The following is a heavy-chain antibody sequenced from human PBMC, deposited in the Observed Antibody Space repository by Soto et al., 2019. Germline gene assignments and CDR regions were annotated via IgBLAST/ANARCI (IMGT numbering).Heavy chain of an antibody. J-gene: IGHJ5*01. D-gene: IGHD4-17*01. V-gene: IGHV4-30-4*01. CDR3: ARVPYGAYAWFDS. Sequence: QVQLQESGPGLVKPSQTLSLTYTVSGGSISSSPYYWSWIRQPPGKGLEWIGYISYSGDTHYNPSLKGRIDISMDTSRNQFALKVSSVTAADTAVYYCARVPYGAYAWFDSWGQGTLVTVSS. CDR2: ISYSGDT. CDR1: GGSISSSPYY.